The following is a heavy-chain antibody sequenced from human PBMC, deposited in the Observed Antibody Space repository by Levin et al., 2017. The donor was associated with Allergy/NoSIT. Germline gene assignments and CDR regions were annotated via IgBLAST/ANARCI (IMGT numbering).Heavy chain of an antibody. V-gene: IGHV3-33*01. CDR1: GLRFNNYG. J-gene: IGHJ4*01. D-gene: IGHD1-26*01. Sequence: TGGSLRLSCAVSGLRFNNYGFHWVRQAPGKGLEWVAIIWYDGSQKYHADSVKGRFTISRDDSKNTLYLQMNSLRADDTAIYYCATEGGTRGNFGYFNYWGHGALVTVSS. CDR3: ATEGGTRGNFGYFNY. CDR2: IWYDGSQK.